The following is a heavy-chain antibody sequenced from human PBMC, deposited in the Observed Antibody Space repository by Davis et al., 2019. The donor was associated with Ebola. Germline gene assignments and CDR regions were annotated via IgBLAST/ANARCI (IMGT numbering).Heavy chain of an antibody. CDR1: GGSIRSSSDY. V-gene: IGHV4-39*07. CDR3: ARGAWHGDIDY. D-gene: IGHD4-17*01. J-gene: IGHJ4*02. Sequence: MPSETLSLTCTVSGGSIRSSSDYWGWIRQPPGKGLEWIGSIYYSGITYYNPSLQSRVTISVDKSKNQSSLKLSSVTAADTAVYYCARGAWHGDIDYWGQGTLVTVSS. CDR2: IYYSGIT.